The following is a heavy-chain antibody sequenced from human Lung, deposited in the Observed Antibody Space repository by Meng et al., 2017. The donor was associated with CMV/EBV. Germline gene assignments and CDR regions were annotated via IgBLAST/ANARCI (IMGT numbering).Heavy chain of an antibody. V-gene: IGHV4-34*01. Sequence: SXTLSLXCAVYGGSFSGYYWSWIRQPPGKGLEWIGEINHSGSINYNPSLKSRVTISVDTSKDQFSLKLNSVTAADTAVYYCARAPIINDFWSGQVSNYFDNWXQGTXVTVSS. J-gene: IGHJ4*02. CDR3: ARAPIINDFWSGQVSNYFDN. CDR2: INHSGSI. CDR1: GGSFSGYY. D-gene: IGHD3-3*01.